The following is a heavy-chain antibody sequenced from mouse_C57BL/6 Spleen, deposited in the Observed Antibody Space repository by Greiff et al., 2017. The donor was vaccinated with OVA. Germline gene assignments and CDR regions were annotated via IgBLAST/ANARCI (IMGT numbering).Heavy chain of an antibody. CDR1: GYTFTDYY. CDR2: VYPYNGGT. D-gene: IGHD4-1*02. J-gene: IGHJ2*01. CDR3: ASQLGDYFDY. Sequence: EVQRVESGPVLVKPGPSVKISCKASGYTFTDYYMHWVKQSHGKSLEWIGLVYPYNGGTSYNQKFKGKATLTVDTSSSTAFMELNSLTSEDSAVYYCASQLGDYFDYWGQGTTLTVSS. V-gene: IGHV1-36*01.